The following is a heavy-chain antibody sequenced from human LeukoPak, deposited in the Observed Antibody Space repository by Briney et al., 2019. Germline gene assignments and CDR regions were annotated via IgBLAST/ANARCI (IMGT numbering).Heavy chain of an antibody. CDR3: AKPHSSSWYLWGGDYFDY. Sequence: GGSLRLSCAASGFTFSSYSMNWVRQAPGKGLEWVSAISGSGGSTYYADSVKGRFTISRDNSKNTLYLQMNSLRAEDTAVYYCAKPHSSSWYLWGGDYFDYWGQGTLVTVSS. CDR2: ISGSGGST. V-gene: IGHV3-23*01. CDR1: GFTFSSYS. J-gene: IGHJ4*02. D-gene: IGHD6-13*01.